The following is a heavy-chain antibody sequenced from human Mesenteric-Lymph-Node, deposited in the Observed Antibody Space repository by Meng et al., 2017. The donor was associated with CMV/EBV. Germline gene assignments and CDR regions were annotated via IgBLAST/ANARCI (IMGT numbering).Heavy chain of an antibody. D-gene: IGHD6-13*01. J-gene: IGHJ5*02. CDR2: IIPILGIA. CDR3: AGGIAAAGSRWFDP. Sequence: VQVVHSGAEVKTPGSSVKVSCKASVGTFSSYTISWVRQAPGQGVEWMGRIIPILGIATYAQQFHGRVTITANKSTSTAYMELRSLRSEDTAVYYCAGGIAAAGSRWFDPWGQGTLVTVSS. CDR1: VGTFSSYT. V-gene: IGHV1-69*02.